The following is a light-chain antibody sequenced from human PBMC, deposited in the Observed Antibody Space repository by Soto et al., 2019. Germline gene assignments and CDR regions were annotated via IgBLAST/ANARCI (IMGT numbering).Light chain of an antibody. CDR3: QQYGSSPRT. V-gene: IGKV3-20*01. J-gene: IGKJ1*01. CDR1: QSVSSSY. CDR2: GAS. Sequence: DIVLTQSPATLSLSPGERATLSCRASQSVSSSYLAWYQQKPGQAPRLLIYGASSRATGIPDRFSGSGSGTDFTLTISRLEPEDFAVYYCQQYGSSPRTFGQGTNVDNK.